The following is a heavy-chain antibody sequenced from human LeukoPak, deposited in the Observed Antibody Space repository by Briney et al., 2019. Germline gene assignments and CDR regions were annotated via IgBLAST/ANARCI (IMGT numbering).Heavy chain of an antibody. CDR2: ISYDGSNK. Sequence: GGSLRLSCAASGFTFSSYAMHWVRQAPGKGLEWVAVISYDGSNKYYADSVKGRFTISRDNSKNTLYLQMNSLRAEDTAVYYCARDALAYCGGDCYPGFDYWGQGTLVTASS. CDR3: ARDALAYCGGDCYPGFDY. V-gene: IGHV3-30*04. D-gene: IGHD2-21*02. CDR1: GFTFSSYA. J-gene: IGHJ4*02.